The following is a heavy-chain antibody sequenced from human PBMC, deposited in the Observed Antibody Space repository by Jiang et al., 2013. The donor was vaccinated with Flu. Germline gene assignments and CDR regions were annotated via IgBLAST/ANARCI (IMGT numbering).Heavy chain of an antibody. CDR2: ISAYNGNT. CDR1: GYTFTRYG. CDR3: ARAPGYIAVAGSFDF. V-gene: IGHV1-18*01. D-gene: IGHD6-19*01. Sequence: SGAEVKKPGASVTVSCKASGYTFTRYGISWVRQAPGQGLEWMGWISAYNGNTNYAQKFQGRVTVTTDTSTSSAYMGLRNLRSDDTAVYYCARAPGYIAVAGSFDFWGRGTLV. J-gene: IGHJ4*02.